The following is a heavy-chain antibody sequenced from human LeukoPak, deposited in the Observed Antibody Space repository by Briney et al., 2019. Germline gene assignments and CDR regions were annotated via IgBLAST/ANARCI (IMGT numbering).Heavy chain of an antibody. CDR3: AREPIRDAFDV. CDR2: IGWDSGRI. V-gene: IGHV3-9*01. CDR1: GLILNDHA. J-gene: IGHJ3*01. Sequence: GGSLRLSCVGSGLILNDHAMHWVRQVPGKGLEWVSGIGWDSGRIGYADSVKGRFTTSRDNAKNSLSLQMNSLRAEDTAVYYCAREPIRDAFDVWGQGTMVTVSS.